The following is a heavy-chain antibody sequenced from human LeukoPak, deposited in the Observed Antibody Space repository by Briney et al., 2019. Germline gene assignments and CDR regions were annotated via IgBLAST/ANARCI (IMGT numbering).Heavy chain of an antibody. V-gene: IGHV4-34*01. CDR1: GGSFSGYY. D-gene: IGHD6-13*01. CDR2: INHSGST. CDR3: ARPALLGSRSRRRVFDY. J-gene: IGHJ4*02. Sequence: SETLSLTCAVYGGSFSGYYWSWIRQPPGKGLEWIGEINHSGSTNYNPSLKSRVTISVDTSKNQFSLKLSSVTAADTAVYYCARPALLGSRSRRRVFDYWGQGTLVTVSS.